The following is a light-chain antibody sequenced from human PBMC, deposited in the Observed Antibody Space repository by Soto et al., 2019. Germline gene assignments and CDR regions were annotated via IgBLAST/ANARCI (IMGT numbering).Light chain of an antibody. CDR2: DVS. CDR1: PTARSY. CDR3: QQRSNWPLT. V-gene: IGKV3-11*01. Sequence: EIVLTQSPATLSLSPGERATLSCRASPTARSYLAWYQQKPGQAPRLLIYDVSNRATGVPARFSGSGSETDFSLNISSLEPEEFAGYYCQQRSNWPLTFGGVNRVEIK. J-gene: IGKJ4*01.